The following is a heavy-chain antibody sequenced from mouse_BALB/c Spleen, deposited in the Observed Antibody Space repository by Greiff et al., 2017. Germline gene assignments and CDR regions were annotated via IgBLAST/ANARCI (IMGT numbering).Heavy chain of an antibody. CDR3: DRLDHLYGRFDD. J-gene: IGHJ2*01. V-gene: IGHV5-12-2*01. D-gene: IGHD1-1*02. CDR2: ICNGGGST. CDR1: GFTFSSYT. Sequence: EVKLVESGGGLVQPGGSLKLSCAASGFTFSSYTMSWVRQSPEKRLEWVAYICNGGGSTYYAANVKGRITISRDNAKNTLYLQMSNLNSEDTAIYYCDRLDHLYGRFDDWGQGTTLTVSS.